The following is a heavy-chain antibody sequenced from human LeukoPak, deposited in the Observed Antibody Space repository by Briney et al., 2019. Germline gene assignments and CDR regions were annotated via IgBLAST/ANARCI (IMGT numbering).Heavy chain of an antibody. CDR1: GYTFTSYG. CDR3: ARRGSGSYYNSIWFDP. J-gene: IGHJ5*02. V-gene: IGHV1-18*01. CDR2: ISAYNGNT. D-gene: IGHD3-10*01. Sequence: ASVKVSCKASGYTFTSYGISWVRQAPGQGLEWMGWISAYNGNTNYAQKLQGRVTMTTDTSTSTAYMELRSLRSDDTAVYYCARRGSGSYYNSIWFDPWGQGTLVTVSS.